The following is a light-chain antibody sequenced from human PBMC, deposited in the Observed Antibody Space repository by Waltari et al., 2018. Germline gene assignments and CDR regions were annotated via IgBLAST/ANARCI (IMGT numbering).Light chain of an antibody. J-gene: IGKJ2*01. CDR3: QQYNSYPYT. CDR1: RSISSW. Sequence: DIQMTQSPSTLSASVGDRVTITCRASRSISSWLAWYQQKPGKAPKLLIYMASSLESGVPSTFSGSGSVTEFTLTIISPLPDAFATYYCQQYNSYPYTFGQGTKLEI. V-gene: IGKV1-5*03. CDR2: MAS.